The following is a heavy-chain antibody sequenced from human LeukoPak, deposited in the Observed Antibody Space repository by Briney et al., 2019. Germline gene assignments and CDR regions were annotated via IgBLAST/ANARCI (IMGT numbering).Heavy chain of an antibody. V-gene: IGHV1-18*01. CDR3: ARAGRYFDY. CDR2: ISPYNGNT. D-gene: IGHD1-14*01. Sequence: ASVKVSCKASGYTFRSYGFSWVRHAPGQGLEWMGWISPYNGNTNYAQRFQGRVTMTTDTSTSTAYMELRSLRFDDTAVYYCARAGRYFDYWGRGTLVTVSS. J-gene: IGHJ4*02. CDR1: GYTFRSYG.